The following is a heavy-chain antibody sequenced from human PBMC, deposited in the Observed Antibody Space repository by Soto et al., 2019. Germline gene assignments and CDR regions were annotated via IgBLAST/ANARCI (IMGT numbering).Heavy chain of an antibody. V-gene: IGHV4-38-2*02. CDR1: GYSISRGYY. D-gene: IGHD3-22*01. CDR3: AREGFITIIVVVHQGWFDP. CDR2: IYHSGST. Sequence: SETLSLTCAVSGYSISRGYYWGWIRQPPGKGLEWIGSIYHSGSTYYNPSLKSRVTISVDTSKNQFSLKLSSVTAADPAVYYCAREGFITIIVVVHQGWFDPWGQGTLVTVSS. J-gene: IGHJ5*02.